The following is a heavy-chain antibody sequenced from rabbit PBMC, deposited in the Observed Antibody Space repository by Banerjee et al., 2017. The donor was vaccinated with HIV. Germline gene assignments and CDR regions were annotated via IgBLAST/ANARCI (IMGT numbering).Heavy chain of an antibody. V-gene: IGHV1S45*01. CDR2: IYAGNSDAS. CDR3: ARDLAGVTGWNFGL. J-gene: IGHJ3*01. Sequence: QEQLEESGGDLVKPEGSLTLTCTASGFSFSSGYDMCWVRQAPGKGLERIACIYAGNSDASVYASWAKGRFTVSKTSSTTVTLQMTSLTVADTATYFCARDLAGVTGWNFGLWGQGTLVTVS. D-gene: IGHD4-1*01. CDR1: GFSFSSGYD.